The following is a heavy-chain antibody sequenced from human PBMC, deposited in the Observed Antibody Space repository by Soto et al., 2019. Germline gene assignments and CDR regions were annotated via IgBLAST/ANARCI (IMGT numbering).Heavy chain of an antibody. CDR1: GYTFTSYA. V-gene: IGHV1-18*01. CDR2: ISAYNGNT. Sequence: QVQLVQSGAEVKKPGASVKVSCKASGYTFTSYAISWVRQAPGQGLEWMGWISAYNGNTNYAQKLQGRVTMTTDTSTRTAYMGLSSLRTDDSAVESCARAAPREDHWGQGTLVTVSS. J-gene: IGHJ4*02. CDR3: ARAAPREDH.